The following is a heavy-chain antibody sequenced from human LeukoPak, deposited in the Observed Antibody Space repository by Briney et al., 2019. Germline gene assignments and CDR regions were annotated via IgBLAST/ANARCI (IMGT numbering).Heavy chain of an antibody. J-gene: IGHJ5*02. D-gene: IGHD2-15*01. CDR3: AKVRSASSWGFAS. V-gene: IGHV7-4-1*02. CDR2: INTNAGNP. CDR1: GYSFTSYA. Sequence: ASVKVSCKASGYSFTSYAMNWVRQAPGQGLEWMGWINTNAGNPRYAQGFTGRVVFSLDSSGSTAYLQITSLRAEDTAVYYCAKVRSASSWGFASWGQGTPATVPS.